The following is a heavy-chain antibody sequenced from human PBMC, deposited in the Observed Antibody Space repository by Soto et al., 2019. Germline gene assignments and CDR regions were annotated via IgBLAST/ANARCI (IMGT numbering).Heavy chain of an antibody. V-gene: IGHV3-15*01. J-gene: IGHJ4*02. D-gene: IGHD3-16*02. CDR1: GFRFSSAW. CDR2: IKSKVDGGTT. Sequence: GGALRLSCEASGFRFSSAWMIWGRQAPGPGQEWVGLIKSKVDGGTTDYAAPVTGRVTISRDDSINTLYLQVNSLKTEDTATYYCVADVPNGIVYLPIDYWGQRT. CDR3: VADVPNGIVYLPIDY.